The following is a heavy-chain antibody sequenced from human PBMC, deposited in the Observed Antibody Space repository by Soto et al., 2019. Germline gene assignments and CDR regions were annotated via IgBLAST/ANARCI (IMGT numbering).Heavy chain of an antibody. D-gene: IGHD1-26*01. CDR3: ARDTGTYPYYFDY. CDR1: GGSISSGENF. J-gene: IGHJ4*02. V-gene: IGHV4-30-4*01. CDR2: IHHSGST. Sequence: SETLSLTCTVSGGSISSGENFWNWIRQSPGKGLEWIGYIHHSGSTYYNPSLKSRLTISVDTSKNQISLKLNSVTAVDTAVYYCARDTGTYPYYFDYWGQGTLVTVSS.